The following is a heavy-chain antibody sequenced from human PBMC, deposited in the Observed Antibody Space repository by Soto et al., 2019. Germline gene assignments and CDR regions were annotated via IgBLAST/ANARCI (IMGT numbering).Heavy chain of an antibody. CDR2: IHPSGGGT. CDR1: GYTFNTYY. CDR3: ARGGHIAVVTASSAN. V-gene: IGHV1-46*02. Sequence: QVQLVQSGAEVRKPGASVKVSCKPSGYTFNTYYLHWLRQAPGQALEWMGVIHPSGGGTTYAQKFLGRVTVTRDTSTTTAFIELSSLSSDDTALYYCARGGHIAVVTASSANWGQGTLVTVSS. J-gene: IGHJ4*02. D-gene: IGHD2-21*02.